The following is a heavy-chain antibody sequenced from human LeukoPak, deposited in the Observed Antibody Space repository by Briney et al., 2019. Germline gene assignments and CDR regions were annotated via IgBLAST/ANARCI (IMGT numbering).Heavy chain of an antibody. CDR3: AKEDRPSGVLRFLEWAKFFDY. J-gene: IGHJ4*02. CDR2: IWYDGSNK. D-gene: IGHD3-3*01. Sequence: GALRLSCAASGFTFSSYGMHWVRQAPGKGLEWVAVIWYDGSNKYYADSVKGRFTISRDNSKNTLYLQMNSLRAEDTAVYYCAKEDRPSGVLRFLEWAKFFDYWGQGTLVTVSS. CDR1: GFTFSSYG. V-gene: IGHV3-33*06.